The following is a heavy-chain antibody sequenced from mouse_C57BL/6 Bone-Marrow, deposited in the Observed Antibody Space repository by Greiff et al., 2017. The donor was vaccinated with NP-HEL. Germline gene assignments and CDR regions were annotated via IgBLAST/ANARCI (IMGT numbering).Heavy chain of an antibody. Sequence: EVQLVESGGGLVQPGESLKLSCESNEYEFPSHDMSWVRKTPEKRLELVAAINSDGGSTYYPDTMERRFIISRDNAKNTLYLQMSSLKSEDTAMYYCARRYYGSSSAWFAYWGQGTLVTVSA. CDR2: INSDGGST. J-gene: IGHJ3*01. V-gene: IGHV5-2*01. D-gene: IGHD1-1*01. CDR3: ARRYYGSSSAWFAY. CDR1: EYEFPSHD.